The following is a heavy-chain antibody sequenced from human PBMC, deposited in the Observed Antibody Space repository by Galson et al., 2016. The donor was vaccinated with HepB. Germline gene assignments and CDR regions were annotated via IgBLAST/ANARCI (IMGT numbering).Heavy chain of an antibody. Sequence: SRVTISVDTSKNQFSLKLSSVTAADTAVYYCARKAAALVRFNCFDPWGQGSLVTVSS. J-gene: IGHJ5*02. V-gene: IGHV4-39*01. CDR3: ARKAAALVRFNCFDP. D-gene: IGHD2-8*02.